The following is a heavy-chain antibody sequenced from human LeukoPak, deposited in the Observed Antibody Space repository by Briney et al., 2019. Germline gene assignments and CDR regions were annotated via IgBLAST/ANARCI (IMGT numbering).Heavy chain of an antibody. CDR3: VKDRGVLLWFGEPDY. CDR2: ISSNGGST. J-gene: IGHJ4*02. V-gene: IGHV3-64D*06. D-gene: IGHD3-10*01. CDR1: AFTFSSYA. Sequence: GGSLRLSCSASAFTFSSYAMHWVRQAPGKGLEYVSAISSNGGSTYYADSVKGRFTISRDNSKNTLYLQMSSLRAEDTAVYYCVKDRGVLLWFGEPDYWGQGTLVTVSS.